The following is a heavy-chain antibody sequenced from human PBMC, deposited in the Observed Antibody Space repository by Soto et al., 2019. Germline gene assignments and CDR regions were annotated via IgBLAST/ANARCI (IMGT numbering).Heavy chain of an antibody. D-gene: IGHD6-19*01. CDR1: GFTVSNNY. J-gene: IGHJ4*02. V-gene: IGHV3-53*01. CDR3: ARAKQWLCFDY. CDR2: LYTGGST. Sequence: GGSLRLSCAASGFTVSNNYMTWVRQAPGKGLEWVSVLYTGGSTYYADSVRGRFTISRDNSENTLYLQMNSLRAEDTAVYFCARAKQWLCFDYWVQGTLVTVSS.